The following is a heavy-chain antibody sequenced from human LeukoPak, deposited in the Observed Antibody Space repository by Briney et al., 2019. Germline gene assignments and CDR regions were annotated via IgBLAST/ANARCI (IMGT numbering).Heavy chain of an antibody. J-gene: IGHJ4*02. Sequence: ASVKVSCKASGYTFTSLDINWVRQAPGQGLEWMGWMNPNSGYTGFAQQFQGRVTFTRSTSISTAYMELSSLRSEDTAVYYCARSYSSSWYYFDYWGQGTLVTVSS. CDR1: GYTFTSLD. CDR2: MNPNSGYT. CDR3: ARSYSSSWYYFDY. D-gene: IGHD6-13*01. V-gene: IGHV1-8*03.